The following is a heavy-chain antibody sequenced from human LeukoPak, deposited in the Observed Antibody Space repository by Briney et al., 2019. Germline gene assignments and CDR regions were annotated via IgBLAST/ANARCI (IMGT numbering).Heavy chain of an antibody. J-gene: IGHJ3*01. Sequence: SETLSLTCTVSGGSISSSSYYWGWIRQPPVKGLEWIGSIYYSGNTYYAPSLKSQVTISLDTSKNQFSLKLSSVTAADTAVYYCARESYYDSSGYSHDAFDVWGHGTMVTVSS. V-gene: IGHV4-39*07. CDR3: ARESYYDSSGYSHDAFDV. CDR2: IYYSGNT. CDR1: GGSISSSSYY. D-gene: IGHD3-22*01.